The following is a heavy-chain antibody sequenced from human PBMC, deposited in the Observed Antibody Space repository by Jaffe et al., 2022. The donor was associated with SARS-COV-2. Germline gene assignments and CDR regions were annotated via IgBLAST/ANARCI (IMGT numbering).Heavy chain of an antibody. Sequence: QVTLKESGPVLVKPTETLTLTCTVSGFSLSNARMGVSWIRQPPGKALEWLAHIFSNDEKSYSTSLKSRLTISKDTSKSQVVLTMTNMDPVDTATYYCARIHGEMATRYYYYYYGMDVWGQGTTVTVSS. CDR2: IFSNDEK. J-gene: IGHJ6*02. CDR3: ARIHGEMATRYYYYYYGMDV. V-gene: IGHV2-26*01. D-gene: IGHD5-12*01. CDR1: GFSLSNARMG.